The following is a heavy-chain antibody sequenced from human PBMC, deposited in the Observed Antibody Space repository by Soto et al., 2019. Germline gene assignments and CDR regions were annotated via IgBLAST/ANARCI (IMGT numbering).Heavy chain of an antibody. D-gene: IGHD2-2*01. V-gene: IGHV1-3*01. CDR1: GYTFTGYY. Sequence: ASVKVSCKASGYTFTGYYMHWVRRAPGQRLEWMGWINAGNGNIKYSQKFQGRVTITRDTSASTAYMELSSLRSEDTAVYYCARGESVVVPAAIYAVGWFDPWGQGTLVTVSS. CDR3: ARGESVVVPAAIYAVGWFDP. CDR2: INAGNGNI. J-gene: IGHJ5*02.